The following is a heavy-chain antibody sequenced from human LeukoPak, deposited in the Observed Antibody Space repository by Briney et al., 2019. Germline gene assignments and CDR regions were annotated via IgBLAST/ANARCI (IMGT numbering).Heavy chain of an antibody. CDR2: IKSKTDGGTT. J-gene: IGHJ4*02. D-gene: IGHD6-13*01. CDR1: GFTFSNAW. CDR3: ATQQQLEHLFDY. Sequence: SGGSLRLSCAASGFTFSNAWMSWVRQAPGKGLEWVGRIKSKTDGGTTDYAAPVKGRFAISRDGSGNTLYLQMNSLRTEDTAVYYCATQQQLEHLFDYWGQGTLVTVSS. V-gene: IGHV3-15*01.